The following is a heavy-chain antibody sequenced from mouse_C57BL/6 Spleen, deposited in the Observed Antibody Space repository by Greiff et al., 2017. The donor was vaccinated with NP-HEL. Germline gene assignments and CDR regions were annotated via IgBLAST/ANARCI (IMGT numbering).Heavy chain of an antibody. V-gene: IGHV5-16*01. Sequence: EVMLVESEGGLVQPGSSMKLSCTASGFTFSDYYMAWVRQVPEKGLEWVANINYDGSSTYYLDSLKSRFIISRDNAKNILYLQMSSLKSEDTATYYCARDERGSFAYWGQGTLVTVSA. J-gene: IGHJ3*01. CDR2: INYDGSST. CDR1: GFTFSDYY. CDR3: ARDERGSFAY.